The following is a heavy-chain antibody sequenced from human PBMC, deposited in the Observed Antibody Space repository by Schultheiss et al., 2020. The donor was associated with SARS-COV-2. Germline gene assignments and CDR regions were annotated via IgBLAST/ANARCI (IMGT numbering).Heavy chain of an antibody. V-gene: IGHV4-59*12. D-gene: IGHD1-26*01. CDR3: ARGVGATTPFDY. J-gene: IGHJ4*02. CDR2: IYYSGST. Sequence: SETLSLTCTVSGGSISSYYWSWIRQPPGKGLEWIGYIYYSGSTIYNPSLKSRVTISVDTSKNQFSLKLSSVTAADTAVYYCARGVGATTPFDYWGQGTLVTVSS. CDR1: GGSISSYY.